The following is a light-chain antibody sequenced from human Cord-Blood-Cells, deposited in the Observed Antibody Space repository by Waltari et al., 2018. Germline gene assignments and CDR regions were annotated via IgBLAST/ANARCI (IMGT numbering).Light chain of an antibody. CDR1: QSVSSY. CDR2: DAS. J-gene: IGKJ2*01. Sequence: EIVLTQSPATLSLSPGERATLSCRARQSVSSYLAWYQQKTGQAPRLLIYDASNRATGIPARFSGSGSGKEFTLTISSLEPEDFAVYYCQQRSNWPYTFGQGTKLEIK. V-gene: IGKV3-11*01. CDR3: QQRSNWPYT.